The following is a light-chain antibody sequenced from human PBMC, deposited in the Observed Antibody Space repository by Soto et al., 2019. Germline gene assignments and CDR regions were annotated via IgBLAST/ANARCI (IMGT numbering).Light chain of an antibody. V-gene: IGLV2-14*01. CDR1: SREIDGYNY. CDR3: SSYTGSSTYV. CDR2: DVS. J-gene: IGLJ1*01. Sequence: QSVLTQPASVSGSPGQSITISCTGTSREIDGYNYVSWYQQHPGKAPKLMIYDVSNRPSGVSNRFSGSKSGNTASLTISGLQAEDESDYYCSSYTGSSTYVFGTGTKVTVL.